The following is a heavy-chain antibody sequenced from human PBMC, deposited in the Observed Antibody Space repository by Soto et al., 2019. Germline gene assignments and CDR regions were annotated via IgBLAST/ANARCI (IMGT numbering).Heavy chain of an antibody. J-gene: IGHJ4*02. Sequence: GGSLRLSCAASGFTFSSYGMHWVRQAPGKGLEWVAVISYDGSNKYYADSVKGRFTISRDNSKNTLYLQMNSLRAEDTAVYYCAKGLRYCSSTSCYTPFDYWGQGTLVTVS. CDR1: GFTFSSYG. D-gene: IGHD2-2*02. CDR3: AKGLRYCSSTSCYTPFDY. V-gene: IGHV3-30*18. CDR2: ISYDGSNK.